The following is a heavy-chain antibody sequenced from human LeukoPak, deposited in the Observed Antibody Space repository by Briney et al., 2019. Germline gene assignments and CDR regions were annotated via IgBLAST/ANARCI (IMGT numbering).Heavy chain of an antibody. Sequence: KTSETLSLTCAVYGGSFSDSYWTWIRQRPGKGLEWIGEIHHSGTTNFNPSLQSRVSISLDTAKNQFFLRVASMTAADTALYYCARGRKVSGVRRINWARHENYFFYYIDVWGKGTSVSVSS. CDR3: ARGRKVSGVRRINWARHENYFFYYIDV. CDR2: IHHSGTT. J-gene: IGHJ6*03. CDR1: GGSFSDSY. V-gene: IGHV4-34*01. D-gene: IGHD1-14*01.